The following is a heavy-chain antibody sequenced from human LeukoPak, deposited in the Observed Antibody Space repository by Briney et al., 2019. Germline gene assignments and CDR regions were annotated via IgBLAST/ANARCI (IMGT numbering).Heavy chain of an antibody. V-gene: IGHV3-53*01. CDR1: GFTVSSNY. CDR2: IYSGGST. D-gene: IGHD2-15*01. Sequence: PGGSLSLSCAASGFTVSSNYMSWVRQAPGKGLEWVSVIYSGGSTYYADSVKGRFTISRDNSKNTLYLQMNSLRAEDTAVYYCARVYRYCSGGSCYYLDYWGQGTLVTVSS. J-gene: IGHJ4*02. CDR3: ARVYRYCSGGSCYYLDY.